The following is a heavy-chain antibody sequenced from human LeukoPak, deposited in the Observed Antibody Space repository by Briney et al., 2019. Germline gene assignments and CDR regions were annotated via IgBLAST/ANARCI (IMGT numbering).Heavy chain of an antibody. J-gene: IGHJ5*02. CDR2: IYYSGST. D-gene: IGHD3-10*01. CDR3: ARPYGPYNWFDP. Sequence: SETLSLTCTVSGGSIRSSSYYWGWIRQPPGEGLEWIGSIYYSGSTYYNPSLKSRLTLSVDTSKNQFSLKLSSVTAADTAVYYCARPYGPYNWFDPWGQGTLVTVSS. V-gene: IGHV4-39*01. CDR1: GGSIRSSSYY.